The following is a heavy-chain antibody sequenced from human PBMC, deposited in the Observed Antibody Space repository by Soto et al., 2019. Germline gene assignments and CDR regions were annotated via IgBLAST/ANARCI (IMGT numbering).Heavy chain of an antibody. CDR2: IYCSGST. J-gene: IGHJ6*02. V-gene: IGHV4-59*01. D-gene: IGHD1-26*01. CDR1: VGSISCYY. CDR3: ARVGGGSYATTYYYYGMDV. Sequence: SETLSLTCTVSVGSISCYYWSWIRQPPEKGLEWIGYIYCSGSTNYNPSLKSRVTISVDTSKNQFSLKLSSVTAADTAVYYCARVGGGSYATTYYYYGMDVWGQGTTVSVSS.